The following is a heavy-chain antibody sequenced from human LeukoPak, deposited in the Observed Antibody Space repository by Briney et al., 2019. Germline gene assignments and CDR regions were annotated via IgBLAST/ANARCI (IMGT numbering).Heavy chain of an antibody. CDR1: GLAFSQFP. V-gene: IGHV3-30*03. D-gene: IGHD3-10*01. J-gene: IGHJ4*02. Sequence: PGGSLRLSCVASGLAFSQFPVHWVRQAPGKRLVWVAFISHDGGNKKYGDSVKGRFTISRANSKNPLNLQMISLRPEDTALYYCARDKSYFAAGNYHYFDSWGQGALVIVSS. CDR2: ISHDGGNK. CDR3: ARDKSYFAAGNYHYFDS.